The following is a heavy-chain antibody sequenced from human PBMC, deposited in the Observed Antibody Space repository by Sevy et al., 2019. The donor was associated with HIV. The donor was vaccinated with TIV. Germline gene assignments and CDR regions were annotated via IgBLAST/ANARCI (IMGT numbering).Heavy chain of an antibody. CDR3: TRDPSQDMTPDGSDAFDI. V-gene: IGHV3-33*01. Sequence: GGSLRLSCAASGFTFSSYGMHWVRQAPGKGLEWVALIWYDGSNKYYADSVKGRFTISRDNSKNTLYLQMNSLRAEDAAVYYCTRDPSQDMTPDGSDAFDIWGQWTMVTVSS. CDR2: IWYDGSNK. J-gene: IGHJ3*02. D-gene: IGHD2-15*01. CDR1: GFTFSSYG.